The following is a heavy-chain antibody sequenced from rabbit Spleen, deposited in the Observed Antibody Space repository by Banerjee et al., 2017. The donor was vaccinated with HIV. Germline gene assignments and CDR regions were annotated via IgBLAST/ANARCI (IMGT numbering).Heavy chain of an antibody. J-gene: IGHJ4*01. CDR3: ARDLVGVIGWNFYL. Sequence: QEQLVESGGGLVQPEGSLTLTCKASGFSFSDRDVMCWVRQAPGKGLEWIACINAATAKPVYATWAKGRFTIPRTSSTTVTLRMTSLTATDTATYFCARDLVGVIGWNFYLWGQGTLVTVS. D-gene: IGHD1-1*01. CDR1: GFSFSDRDV. V-gene: IGHV1S45*01. CDR2: INAATAKP.